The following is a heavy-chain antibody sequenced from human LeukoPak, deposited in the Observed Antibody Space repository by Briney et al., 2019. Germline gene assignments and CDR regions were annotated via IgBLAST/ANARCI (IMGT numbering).Heavy chain of an antibody. D-gene: IGHD1-26*01. CDR1: GGSISSSSYY. CDR3: ARSRAFNSGAFDP. Sequence: SETLSLTCSVSGGSISSSSYYWGRIRQPPGKGLEWIGSIYYSGSTYYNPSLKSRVTISVDTSKNQFSLKLSSVTAADTAVYYCARSRAFNSGAFDPWGQGSLVTVSS. CDR2: IYYSGST. J-gene: IGHJ5*02. V-gene: IGHV4-39*07.